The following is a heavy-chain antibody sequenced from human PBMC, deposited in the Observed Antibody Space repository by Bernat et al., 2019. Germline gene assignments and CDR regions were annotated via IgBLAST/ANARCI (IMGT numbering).Heavy chain of an antibody. CDR2: ISSSSSYT. CDR1: GFTFSDYS. D-gene: IGHD2-2*01. J-gene: IGHJ6*02. Sequence: QVQLVESGGGLVKPGGSLRLSCAASGFTFSDYSMSWIRQAPGKGLEWVSYISSSSSYTNYADPVKARFTISRDNAKNSLYLQMNSLRAEDTAVYCCAREEGRYCSSTSCYADYYYGMDVWGQGTTVTVSS. V-gene: IGHV3-11*06. CDR3: AREEGRYCSSTSCYADYYYGMDV.